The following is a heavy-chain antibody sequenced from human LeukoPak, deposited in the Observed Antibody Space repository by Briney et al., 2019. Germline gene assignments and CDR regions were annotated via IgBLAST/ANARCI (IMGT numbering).Heavy chain of an antibody. CDR3: AKDTTGRGLTTYY. J-gene: IGHJ4*02. CDR1: GFTFSSYE. V-gene: IGHV3-48*03. D-gene: IGHD2/OR15-2a*01. CDR2: ISSSGSTI. Sequence: GGSLRLSCAASGFTFSSYEMNWVRQAPGKGLEWVSYISSSGSTIYYADSVKGRFTISRDNSKNSLYLQMNSLRTEDTALYYCAKDTTGRGLTTYYWGQGTLVTVSS.